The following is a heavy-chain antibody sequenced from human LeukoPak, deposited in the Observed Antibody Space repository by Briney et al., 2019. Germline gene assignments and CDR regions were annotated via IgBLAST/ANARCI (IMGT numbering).Heavy chain of an antibody. CDR3: ARVFVIAAAGTTYYFDY. J-gene: IGHJ4*02. CDR1: GFTFSSYA. Sequence: PGGSLRLSCAASGFTFSSYAMHWVRQAPGKGLEWVAVISYDGSNKYYADSVKGRFTISRDNSKNTLYLQMNSLRAEDTAAYYCARVFVIAAAGTTYYFDYWGQGTLVTVSS. CDR2: ISYDGSNK. V-gene: IGHV3-30-3*01. D-gene: IGHD6-13*01.